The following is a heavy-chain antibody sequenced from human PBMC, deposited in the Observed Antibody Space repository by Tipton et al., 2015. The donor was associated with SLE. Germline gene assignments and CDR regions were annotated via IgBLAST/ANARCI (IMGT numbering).Heavy chain of an antibody. Sequence: GLVKPSETLSLTCTVSGGSISSYYWSWIRQPPGKGLEWIGYIYTSGSTNYNPSLKSRVTISVDTSKNQFSLKLSSVTAADTAVYYCARAAPAAMGIYYYYGMDVWGQGTTVTVSS. CDR1: GGSISSYY. CDR3: ARAAPAAMGIYYYYGMDV. D-gene: IGHD2-2*01. V-gene: IGHV4-4*09. CDR2: IYTSGST. J-gene: IGHJ6*02.